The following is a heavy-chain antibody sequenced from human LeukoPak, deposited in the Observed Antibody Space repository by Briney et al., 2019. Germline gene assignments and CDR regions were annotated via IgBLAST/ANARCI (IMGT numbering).Heavy chain of an antibody. CDR3: ARDRPRIAAAGTNDY. J-gene: IGHJ4*02. CDR2: INPNSGGT. D-gene: IGHD6-13*01. Sequence: ASVKVSCKASGYTFTGHYIHWVRQAPGQGLEWMGWINPNSGGTKYAQKFQGRVTMTRDTSISTAYMEVSSLRSDDTAVYYCARDRPRIAAAGTNDYWGQGTLVTVSS. V-gene: IGHV1-2*02. CDR1: GYTFTGHY.